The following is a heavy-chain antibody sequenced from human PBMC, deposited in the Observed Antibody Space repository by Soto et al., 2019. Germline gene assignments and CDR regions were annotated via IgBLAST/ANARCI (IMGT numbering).Heavy chain of an antibody. CDR1: GGSISSSDYY. CDR3: ARHIHYECSGSHPHPPFVF. Sequence: SETLSLTCTVSGGSISSSDYYWGWIRQPPGKGLEWIGSIYYSGSTYYNPSLKSRVTMSVDTSKNQFALKLSSVTAADTAMYYCARHIHYECSGSHPHPPFVFWGQGTLVNVSS. J-gene: IGHJ4*02. D-gene: IGHD3-22*01. CDR2: IYYSGST. V-gene: IGHV4-39*01.